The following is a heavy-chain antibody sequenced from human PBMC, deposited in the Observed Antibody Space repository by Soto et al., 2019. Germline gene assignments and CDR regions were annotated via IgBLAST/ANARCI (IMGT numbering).Heavy chain of an antibody. D-gene: IGHD2-15*01. V-gene: IGHV3-21*01. CDR3: ARAPLGYCSGGSCYFDY. CDR2: ISSSSSYI. CDR1: GFTFSSYS. J-gene: IGHJ4*02. Sequence: EVQLVESGGGLVKPGGSLRLSCAASGFTFSSYSMNWVRQAPGKGLEWVSSISSSSSYIYYADSVKGRFTISRDNAKNSLDLQMNSLGAEDTAVYYCARAPLGYCSGGSCYFDYWGQGTLVTVSS.